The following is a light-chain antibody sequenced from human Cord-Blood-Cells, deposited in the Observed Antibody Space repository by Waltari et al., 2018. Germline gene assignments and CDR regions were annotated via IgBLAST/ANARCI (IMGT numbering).Light chain of an antibody. CDR2: DAA. CDR3: QRRGNWALSYS. CDR1: QSVSSY. V-gene: IGKV3-11*01. Sequence: RATLWVTPAARVSLSFRASQSVSSYLAWYQQKPGQAPRLLIYDAANRATGIAARLRGSGSGTDFTLTIGSLEPENVAGYYCQRRGNWALSYSGGQGTKLEIK. J-gene: IGKJ2*03.